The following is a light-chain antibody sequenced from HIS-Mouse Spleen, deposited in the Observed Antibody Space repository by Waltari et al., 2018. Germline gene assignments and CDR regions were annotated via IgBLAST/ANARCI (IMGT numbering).Light chain of an antibody. J-gene: IGLJ2*01. V-gene: IGLV3-10*01. CDR3: YSTDSSGNHRV. Sequence: SYELTQPPSVSVSPGQTARITCSGDALPKKYASWYQQKSGQAPVLVIYEDSKRPSGVPGRCSGSSSGTMATLTISGAQVEDEADYYCYSTDSSGNHRVFGGGTKLTVL. CDR1: ALPKKY. CDR2: EDS.